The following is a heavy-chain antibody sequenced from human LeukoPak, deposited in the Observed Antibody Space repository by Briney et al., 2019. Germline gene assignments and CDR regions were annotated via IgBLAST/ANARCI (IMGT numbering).Heavy chain of an antibody. V-gene: IGHV4-30-2*01. CDR2: IYHSGTT. D-gene: IGHD6-6*01. CDR3: ARGGGIAARPSYYYYMDV. Sequence: SQTLSLTCTVSGGSIYGGGYYWGWIRQPPGKGREWIGYIYHSGTTYYNPSLKSRVPISIDRSKNQFSLKLSSVTAADTAVYYCARGGGIAARPSYYYYMDVWGKGTTVTVSS. CDR1: GGSIYGGGYY. J-gene: IGHJ6*03.